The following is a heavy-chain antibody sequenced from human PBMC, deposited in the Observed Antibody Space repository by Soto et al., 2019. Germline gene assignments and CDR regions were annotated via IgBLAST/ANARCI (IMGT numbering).Heavy chain of an antibody. D-gene: IGHD4-17*01. CDR2: INHSGST. V-gene: IGHV4-34*01. CDR3: ARDLRDVPTRTLGFYPDYADADDGMAV. Sequence: PSETLSLTCAVYGGSFSGYYWSWIRQPPGKGLEWIGEINHSGSTNYNPSLKSRVTISVDTSKNQFSLKLSSVTAADTAVYYCARDLRDVPTRTLGFYPDYADADDGMAVWGQGTTVTVSS. CDR1: GGSFSGYY. J-gene: IGHJ6*02.